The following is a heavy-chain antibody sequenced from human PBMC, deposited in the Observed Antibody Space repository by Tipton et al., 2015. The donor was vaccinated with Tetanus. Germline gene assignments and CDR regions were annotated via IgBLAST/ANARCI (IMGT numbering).Heavy chain of an antibody. D-gene: IGHD7-27*01. CDR3: ARQPWGYWFDP. V-gene: IGHV4-39*01. Sequence: LRLSCTVTGDSISSSRFYWGWVRLAPGKGPEWIGSIYYRGDTYHSPSLKSRVTMSVDTSKNQFSVTLSSVTAADTAVYYCARQPWGYWFDPWGQGTRVTVSS. CDR2: IYYRGDT. J-gene: IGHJ5*02. CDR1: GDSISSSRFY.